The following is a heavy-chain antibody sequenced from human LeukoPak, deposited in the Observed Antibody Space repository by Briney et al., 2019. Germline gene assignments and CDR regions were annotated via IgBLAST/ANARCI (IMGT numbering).Heavy chain of an antibody. V-gene: IGHV4-30-4*01. CDR2: IYYSGST. Sequence: PSQTLSLTCTVSGGSISSGDYYWSWIRQPPGKGLEWIGYIYYSGSTYYNPSLKSRVTISVDTSKNQFSQKLSSVTAADTAVYYCARDRGHTVTTQESNWLDPWGQGTLVTVSS. J-gene: IGHJ5*02. CDR3: ARDRGHTVTTQESNWLDP. D-gene: IGHD4-17*01. CDR1: GGSISSGDYY.